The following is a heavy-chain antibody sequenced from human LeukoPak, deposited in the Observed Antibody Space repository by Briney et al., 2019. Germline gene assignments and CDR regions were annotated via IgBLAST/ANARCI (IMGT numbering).Heavy chain of an antibody. CDR1: GYSFTGYY. V-gene: IGHV1-2*02. J-gene: IGHJ3*02. CDR3: ARVWRVVTRAFDI. Sequence: ASVTVSCKASGYSFTGYYIHWVRQSSGQGPEWMGWINPNSGGSKYAQKFQGRITLTRDTSISTAYMELTSLRSDDTAVYYCARVWRVVTRAFDIWGQGTMVTVSS. D-gene: IGHD3-3*01. CDR2: INPNSGGS.